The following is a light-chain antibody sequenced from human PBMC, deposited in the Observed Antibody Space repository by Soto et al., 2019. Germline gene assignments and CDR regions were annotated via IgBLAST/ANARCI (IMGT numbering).Light chain of an antibody. Sequence: DIRMTQSPATLSTSVDDSVTITCRASQSICGWLAWYQQKPGKAPQLLIYDASTLETGVTSRFSGSRSGTEFSFAISNSQPDDLAKDYFQQDNNYACTFGQGTTGAIK. V-gene: IGKV1-5*01. CDR3: QQDNNYACT. CDR2: DAS. J-gene: IGKJ1*01. CDR1: QSICGW.